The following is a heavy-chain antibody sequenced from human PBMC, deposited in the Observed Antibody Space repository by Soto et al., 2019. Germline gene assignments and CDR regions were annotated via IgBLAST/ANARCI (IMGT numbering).Heavy chain of an antibody. D-gene: IGHD3-10*01. CDR2: INHSGST. V-gene: IGHV4-34*01. Sequence: QVQLQQWGAGLLKPSETLSLTCAVYGGSFSGYYWSWIRQPPGKGLEWIGEINHSGSTNYNPSLKSRFTISVDTSKNQFSLKLSSVTAADTAVYYCARVRYYYGSGSYYRATMDVWGKGTTVTVSS. CDR1: GGSFSGYY. CDR3: ARVRYYYGSGSYYRATMDV. J-gene: IGHJ6*04.